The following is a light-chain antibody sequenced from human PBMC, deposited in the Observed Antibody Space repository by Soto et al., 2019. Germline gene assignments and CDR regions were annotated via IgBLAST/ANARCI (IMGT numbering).Light chain of an antibody. J-gene: IGKJ4*01. Sequence: EIVLTQSPGTLSLSPGERATLSCRASPSLSSSYLAWYQQKPGQAPRVLIYGASSRATGIPDRFSGSGSGTDVTLTITRLEPEDFAIYYGQQYGSSPLTFGGGTSVEIK. CDR1: PSLSSSY. CDR3: QQYGSSPLT. CDR2: GAS. V-gene: IGKV3-20*01.